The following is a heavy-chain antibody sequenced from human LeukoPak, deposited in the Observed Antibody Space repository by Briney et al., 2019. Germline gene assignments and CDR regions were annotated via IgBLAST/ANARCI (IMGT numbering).Heavy chain of an antibody. D-gene: IGHD5-12*01. Sequence: GESLKISCKASGYIFTNYWIGWVRQMPGKGLEWMGIIYPRDSDTRYSPSFQGQVTVSADKSISTAYLQWNTLEASDTAMYYCARRQYSGYDFDFWGRGNLVTVSS. CDR3: ARRQYSGYDFDF. J-gene: IGHJ4*02. CDR2: IYPRDSDT. V-gene: IGHV5-51*01. CDR1: GYIFTNYW.